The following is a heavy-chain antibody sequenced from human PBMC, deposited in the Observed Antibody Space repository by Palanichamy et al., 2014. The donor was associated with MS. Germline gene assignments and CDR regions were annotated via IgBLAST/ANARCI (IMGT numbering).Heavy chain of an antibody. Sequence: EVQLVESGGGLVQPGGSLRLSCAASGFTFSPYTMNWVRRAPGKGLEWVSYISGSSDIIYYADSVKGRFTISRDNAKNSLYLTNEQPDRTGTTAVYYCARERGGSYHDYWGQGTLVTVSS. CDR3: ARERGGSYHDY. D-gene: IGHD1-26*01. V-gene: IGHV3-48*02. J-gene: IGHJ4*02. CDR1: GFTFSPYT. CDR2: ISGSSDII.